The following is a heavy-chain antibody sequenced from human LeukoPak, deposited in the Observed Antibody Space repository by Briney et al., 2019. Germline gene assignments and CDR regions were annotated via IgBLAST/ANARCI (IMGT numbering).Heavy chain of an antibody. Sequence: SETLSLTCTVSGGSLSSGSFYWRWLRQPPGKGLEWLGYIYDSGTTNYNPSLKSRVTISVDTSKNQFSLKLSSVTAADTAVYYCARQAATCGGDCSNNWFDPWGQGTLVTVSS. V-gene: IGHV4-61*01. D-gene: IGHD2-21*02. CDR3: ARQAATCGGDCSNNWFDP. CDR1: GGSLSSGSFY. CDR2: IYDSGTT. J-gene: IGHJ5*02.